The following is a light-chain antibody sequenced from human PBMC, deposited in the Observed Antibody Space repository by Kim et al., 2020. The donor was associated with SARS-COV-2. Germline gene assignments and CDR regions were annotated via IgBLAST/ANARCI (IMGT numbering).Light chain of an antibody. CDR1: QSINTY. V-gene: IGKV1-39*01. J-gene: IGKJ2*03. CDR2: AAS. Sequence: SASVGDRVTITCRASQSINTYLNWFQQKPGKAPKLLIYAASSLESGVPSRFSGSGFGTDFTLTISSLQCEDSATYNCRQSNITPFSFGQGTKLEI. CDR3: RQSNITPFS.